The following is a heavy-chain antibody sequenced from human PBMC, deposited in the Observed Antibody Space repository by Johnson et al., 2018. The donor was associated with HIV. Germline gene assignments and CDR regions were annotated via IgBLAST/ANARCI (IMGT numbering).Heavy chain of an antibody. CDR1: GFTFSSYA. D-gene: IGHD2-2*02. Sequence: EVQLVESGGGVVQPGRSLRLSCAASGFTFSSYAMHWVRQAPGKGLEWVSGISWNSANICYADSVKGRFTISRDNAKHSLYLQMNSLRAEDTAVYYCARPSLYGVGCAFDIWGQGTMVTVSS. V-gene: IGHV3-9*01. CDR3: ARPSLYGVGCAFDI. J-gene: IGHJ3*02. CDR2: ISWNSANI.